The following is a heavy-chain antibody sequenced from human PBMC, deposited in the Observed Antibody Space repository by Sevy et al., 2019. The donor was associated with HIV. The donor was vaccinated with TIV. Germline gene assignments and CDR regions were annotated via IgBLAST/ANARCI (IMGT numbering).Heavy chain of an antibody. Sequence: GGSLRLSCAASGFTFSSYWMSWVRQAPGKGLEWVANIKQDGSEKYYVDSVKGRFTISRDNAKNSLYQQMNSLRAEDTAVYYCARAVYSSGWYSSRFAYFDYWGQGTLVTVSS. CDR1: GFTFSSYW. V-gene: IGHV3-7*03. D-gene: IGHD6-19*01. J-gene: IGHJ4*02. CDR2: IKQDGSEK. CDR3: ARAVYSSGWYSSRFAYFDY.